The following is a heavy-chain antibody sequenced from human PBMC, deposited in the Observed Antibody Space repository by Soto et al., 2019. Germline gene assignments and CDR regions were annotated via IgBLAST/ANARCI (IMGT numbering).Heavy chain of an antibody. D-gene: IGHD4-17*01. CDR3: AKAWASYGDYDY. CDR2: TSGSGGST. Sequence: GGSLRLSCAASGFTFSSYAMSWVRQAPGKGLEWVSATSGSGGSTYYADSVKGRFTISRDNSKNTLYLQMNSLRAEDTAVYYCAKAWASYGDYDYWGQGTLVTVSS. V-gene: IGHV3-23*01. J-gene: IGHJ4*02. CDR1: GFTFSSYA.